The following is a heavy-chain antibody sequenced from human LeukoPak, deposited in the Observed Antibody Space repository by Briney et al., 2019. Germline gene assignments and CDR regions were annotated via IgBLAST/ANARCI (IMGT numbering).Heavy chain of an antibody. V-gene: IGHV1-2*06. CDR1: GYTFTGYY. CDR3: AREFDYYDSSGPGRDY. Sequence: ASVKVSCKASGYTFTGYYMHWVRQAPGQGLEWMGRINPNSSGTNYARKFQGRVTMTRDTSISTAYMELSRLRSDDTAVYYCAREFDYYDSSGPGRDYWGQGTLVTVSS. CDR2: INPNSSGT. J-gene: IGHJ4*02. D-gene: IGHD3-22*01.